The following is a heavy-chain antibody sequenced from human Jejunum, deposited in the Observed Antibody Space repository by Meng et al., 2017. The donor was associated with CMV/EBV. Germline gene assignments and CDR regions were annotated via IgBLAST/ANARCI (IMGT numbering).Heavy chain of an antibody. V-gene: IGHV4-38-2*02. Sequence: TGTVAGKSISGGYNWDWIRQPPGKGLGWIASTYHSGKNNDNPSLKSRVTISVDTSKNQFSLKLSSVTAADTAVYYCARHSATAGDYWGQGTLVTVSS. CDR2: TYHSGKN. J-gene: IGHJ4*02. D-gene: IGHD5-18*01. CDR1: GKSISGGYN. CDR3: ARHSATAGDY.